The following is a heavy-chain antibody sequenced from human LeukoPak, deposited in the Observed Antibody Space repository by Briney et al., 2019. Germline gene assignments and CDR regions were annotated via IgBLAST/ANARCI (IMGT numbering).Heavy chain of an antibody. CDR3: VRGPYGASISKWFDP. J-gene: IGHJ5*02. D-gene: IGHD4/OR15-4a*01. V-gene: IGHV4-59*01. Sequence: SETLFLTCTVSRGSISGYSWSWIRQSPGGGLEWIGYIYYSGDTAYNPSLRSRVTLSVDTSKNQFSLQLRSVTTADTAVYYCVRGPYGASISKWFDPWGQGTQDIVSP. CDR1: RGSISGYS. CDR2: IYYSGDT.